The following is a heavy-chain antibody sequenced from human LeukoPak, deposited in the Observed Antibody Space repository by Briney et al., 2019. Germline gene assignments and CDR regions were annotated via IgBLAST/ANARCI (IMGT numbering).Heavy chain of an antibody. CDR2: IYYSGST. V-gene: IGHV4-30-4*01. D-gene: IGHD2-8*02. CDR1: TFSNYW. Sequence: TFSNYWMSWVRQPPGKGLEWIGYIYYSGSTYYNPSLKSRVTISVDTSKNQFSLKLNSVTAADTAVHYCARTGGTIDYWGQGTLVTVSS. J-gene: IGHJ4*02. CDR3: ARTGGTIDY.